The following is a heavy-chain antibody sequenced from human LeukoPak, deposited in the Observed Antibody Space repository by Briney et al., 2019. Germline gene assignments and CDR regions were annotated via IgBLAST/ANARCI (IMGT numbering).Heavy chain of an antibody. Sequence: GGSLRLSCAASGFTFSTYAINWVRQAPGRGLEWLSSISGSGTNTHNADSVRGRFTISRDNSKNTVYLQMNSLGAEDTAIYFCARGRRIGTNSYYFDYWGQGALVTVSS. D-gene: IGHD1-26*01. V-gene: IGHV3-23*01. CDR1: GFTFSTYA. J-gene: IGHJ4*02. CDR3: ARGRRIGTNSYYFDY. CDR2: ISGSGTNT.